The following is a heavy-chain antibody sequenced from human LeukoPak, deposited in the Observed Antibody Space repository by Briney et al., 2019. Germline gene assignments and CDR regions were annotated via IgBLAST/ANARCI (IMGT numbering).Heavy chain of an antibody. CDR1: GFTFSSYA. J-gene: IGHJ4*02. CDR2: ISGSGGST. D-gene: IGHD6-19*01. V-gene: IGHV3-23*01. CDR3: ARAQWLVQGYYFDY. Sequence: GGSLRLSCAASGFTFSSYAMSWVRQAPGKGLEWVSAISGSGGSTYYADSVKGRFTISRDNAKNSLYLQMNSLRAEDTAVYYCARAQWLVQGYYFDYWGQGTLVTVSS.